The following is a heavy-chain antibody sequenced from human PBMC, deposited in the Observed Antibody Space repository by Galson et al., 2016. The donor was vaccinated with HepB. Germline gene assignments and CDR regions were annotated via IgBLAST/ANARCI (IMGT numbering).Heavy chain of an antibody. V-gene: IGHV4-31*03. J-gene: IGHJ6*02. Sequence: TLSLTCTVSGGSISSDGYYWSWIRQHPEKGLEWVGFICYSGRTYYNPSLKSRVTMSVDTSKNQFSLNLNSVTAADTAVYYCARGGYFDWFNDLDSYAMDVWGQGTTVTVSS. CDR1: GGSISSDGYY. CDR2: ICYSGRT. CDR3: ARGGYFDWFNDLDSYAMDV. D-gene: IGHD3-9*01.